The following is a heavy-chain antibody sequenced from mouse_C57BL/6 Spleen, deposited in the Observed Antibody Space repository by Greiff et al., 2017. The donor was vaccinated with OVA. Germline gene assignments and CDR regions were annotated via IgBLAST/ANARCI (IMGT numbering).Heavy chain of an antibody. V-gene: IGHV1-26*01. Sequence: DVQLQQSGPELVKPGASVKISCKASGYTFTDYYMNWVKQSHGKSLEWIGDINPNNGGTSYNQKFKGKATLTVDKSSSTAYMELRSLTSEDSAVYYCALSYDYDWFYAMDYWGQGTSVTVSS. CDR3: ALSYDYDWFYAMDY. D-gene: IGHD2-4*01. CDR1: GYTFTDYY. J-gene: IGHJ4*01. CDR2: INPNNGGT.